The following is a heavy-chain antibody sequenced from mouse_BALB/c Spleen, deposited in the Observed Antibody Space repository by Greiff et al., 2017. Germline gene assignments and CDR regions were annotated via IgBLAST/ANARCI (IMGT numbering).Heavy chain of an antibody. CDR3: ARSLYGNYVAWFAY. D-gene: IGHD2-1*01. CDR2: IWSGGST. V-gene: IGHV2-2*02. J-gene: IGHJ3*01. CDR1: GFSLTSYG. Sequence: QLQQSGPGLVQPSQSLSITCTVSGFSLTSYGVHWVRQSPGKGLEWLGVIWSGGSTDYNAAFISRLSISKDNSKSQVFFKMNSLQANDTAIYYCARSLYGNYVAWFAYWGQGTLVTVSA.